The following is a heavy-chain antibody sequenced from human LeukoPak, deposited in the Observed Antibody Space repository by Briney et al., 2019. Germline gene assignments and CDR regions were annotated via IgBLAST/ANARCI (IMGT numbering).Heavy chain of an antibody. J-gene: IGHJ6*02. CDR2: TCYRSKWYN. V-gene: IGHV6-1*01. Sequence: SQALSLTCAISGDSVSSNSAAWNWISQSPSRGLEWLGRTCYRSKWYNDYAVSVKSRITINPDTSKNQFSLQLNSVTPEDTAVYYCVGQLVLGDYYYGMDVWGQGTTVTVSS. CDR1: GDSVSSNSAA. CDR3: VGQLVLGDYYYGMDV. D-gene: IGHD6-13*01.